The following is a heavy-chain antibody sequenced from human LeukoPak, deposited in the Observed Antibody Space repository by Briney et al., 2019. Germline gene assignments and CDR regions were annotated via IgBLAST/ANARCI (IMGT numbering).Heavy chain of an antibody. CDR3: ARGRYTGLANDC. D-gene: IGHD3-16*02. Sequence: PSETLSLTCSVSGGSINNYYWSWIRQPPGKGLEWIGYIYYSGTTNYNPSLKSRVTISLDTSKNQFSLKLSSVTAADTAVYYCARGRYTGLANDCWGQGTLVTVSP. V-gene: IGHV4-59*01. J-gene: IGHJ4*02. CDR1: GGSINNYY. CDR2: IYYSGTT.